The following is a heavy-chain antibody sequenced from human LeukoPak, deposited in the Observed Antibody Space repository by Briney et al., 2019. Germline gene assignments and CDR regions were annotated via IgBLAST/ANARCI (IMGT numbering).Heavy chain of an antibody. V-gene: IGHV3-30*18. Sequence: GGSLRLSCTGSGVTLSSYGMHWVRQAPGKGLEWVAVTSYDGSNEYYADSVRGRFTISRDTSKNTVYLQMNCLTTEDTAVYYCAKDSSRWAFDYWGQGTLVTVSS. CDR1: GVTLSSYG. D-gene: IGHD6-13*01. CDR2: TSYDGSNE. J-gene: IGHJ4*02. CDR3: AKDSSRWAFDY.